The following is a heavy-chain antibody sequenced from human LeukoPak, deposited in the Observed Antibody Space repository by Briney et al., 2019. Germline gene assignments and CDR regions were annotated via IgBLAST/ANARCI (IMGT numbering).Heavy chain of an antibody. Sequence: ASVKVSCKASGYTFTRYYMHWVRQAPGQGLEWMGWINPNSGGTNYAQKFQGRVTMTRDTSISTAYMELSRLRSDDTAVYYCARVAVVVPASGWSAFDIWGQGTMVTVSS. D-gene: IGHD2-2*01. J-gene: IGHJ3*02. CDR3: ARVAVVVPASGWSAFDI. CDR1: GYTFTRYY. V-gene: IGHV1-2*02. CDR2: INPNSGGT.